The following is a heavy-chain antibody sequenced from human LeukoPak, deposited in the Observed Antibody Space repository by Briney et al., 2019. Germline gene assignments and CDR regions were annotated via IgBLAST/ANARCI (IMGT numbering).Heavy chain of an antibody. CDR3: ARVARYGDYIGGSDY. D-gene: IGHD4-17*01. J-gene: IGHJ4*02. CDR1: GFTFSSYS. Sequence: GGSLRLSCAASGFTFSSYSMNWVRQAPGKGLEWVSYISSSGSTIYYADSVKGRFTISRDNAKNSLYLQMNSLRAEDTAVYYCARVARYGDYIGGSDYWGQGALVTVSS. CDR2: ISSSGSTI. V-gene: IGHV3-48*04.